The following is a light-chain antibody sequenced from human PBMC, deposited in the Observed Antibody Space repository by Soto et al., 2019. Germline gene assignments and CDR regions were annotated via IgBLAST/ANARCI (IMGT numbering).Light chain of an antibody. V-gene: IGLV4-60*03. CDR1: SGHSSYI. CDR2: LEGSGSY. CDR3: ETWDRNNHV. Sequence: QTVVTQSSSASASLGSSVTLTCTLSSGHSSYIIAWHQQQPGKAPRYLMKLEGSGSYNKGSGVPDRFSGSSSGAARYLTISNLQSEDEAYYYCETWDRNNHVFGSGTQLTVL. J-gene: IGLJ6*01.